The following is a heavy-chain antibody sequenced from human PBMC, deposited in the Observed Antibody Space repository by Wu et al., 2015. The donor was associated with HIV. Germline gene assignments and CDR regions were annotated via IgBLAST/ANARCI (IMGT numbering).Heavy chain of an antibody. D-gene: IGHD3-10*01. Sequence: QVQLVQSGAEVKKPGASVKVSSKASGYTFTSYDINWVRQATGQGLEWMGWMNPNSGNTGYAQKFQGRVTMTRNTSISTAYMELSSLRSEDTAVYYCARGPYYGSGRLTYYYYYGMDVWGQGTTVTVSS. CDR3: ARGPYYGSGRLTYYYYYGMDV. J-gene: IGHJ6*02. CDR2: MNPNSGNT. V-gene: IGHV1-8*01. CDR1: GYTFTSYD.